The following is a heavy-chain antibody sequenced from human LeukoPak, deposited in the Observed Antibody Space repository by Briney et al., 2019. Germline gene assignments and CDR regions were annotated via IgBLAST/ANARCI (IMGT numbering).Heavy chain of an antibody. CDR3: VRDHSGYFDY. V-gene: IGHV1-18*01. J-gene: IGHJ4*02. CDR2: ISAYNGNT. CDR1: GYTFTSYG. Sequence: ASVKVSCKASGYTFTSYGISWVRQAPGQGLEWMGWISAYNGNTNYAQKLQGRVTMTIDTSTSTAYMELRSLRSDDTAVCYCVRDHSGYFDYWGQGTLVTVSS.